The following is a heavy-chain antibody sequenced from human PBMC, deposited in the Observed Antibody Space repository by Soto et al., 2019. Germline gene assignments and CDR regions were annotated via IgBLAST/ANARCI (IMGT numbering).Heavy chain of an antibody. J-gene: IGHJ5*02. V-gene: IGHV1-3*01. CDR1: GYTFTGYA. CDR3: ARDQDLRGFSSYDDLSS. D-gene: IGHD5-12*01. CDR2: INAGNGNT. Sequence: ASVKVSCKASGYTFTGYAMHWVRQAPGQRLEWMGWINAGNGNTKYEQKLQGRVTMTTDTSTTTAYMELRSLRSDDTAVYYCARDQDLRGFSSYDDLSSWGQGTLVTVSS.